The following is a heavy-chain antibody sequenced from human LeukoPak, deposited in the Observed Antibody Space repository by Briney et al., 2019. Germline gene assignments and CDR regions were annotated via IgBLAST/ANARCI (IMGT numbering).Heavy chain of an antibody. V-gene: IGHV3-9*01. CDR3: AKGGIYRGYYYYYMDV. J-gene: IGHJ6*03. Sequence: GGSLRLSCAASGFTFYDYAMQWVRQGPGKGLEWVSGISWNRDYIVYADSVKGRFTISRDNAENSLYLQMNSLRGEDTALYYCAKGGIYRGYYYYYMDVWGKGTTVTISS. CDR2: ISWNRDYI. CDR1: GFTFYDYA. D-gene: IGHD6-13*01.